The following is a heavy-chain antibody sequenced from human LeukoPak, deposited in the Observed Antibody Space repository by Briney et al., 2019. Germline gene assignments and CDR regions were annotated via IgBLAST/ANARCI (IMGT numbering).Heavy chain of an antibody. V-gene: IGHV3-7*01. CDR3: ASIVVVIGTRSFDY. Sequence: GGSLRLSCAASGFTFSSDWMSWVRQAPGKGLEWVANINQKGGEKYYVDSVKGRFTISRDNAKNSLYLQMNSLRAEDTAVYYCASIVVVIGTRSFDYWGQGSLVSVSS. J-gene: IGHJ4*02. D-gene: IGHD2-15*01. CDR1: GFTFSSDW. CDR2: INQKGGEK.